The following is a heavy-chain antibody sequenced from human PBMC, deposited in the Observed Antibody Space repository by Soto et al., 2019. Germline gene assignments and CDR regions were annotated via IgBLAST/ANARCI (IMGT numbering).Heavy chain of an antibody. CDR3: AREVDSSGYYGWYFDY. CDR2: ISASGSMI. CDR1: GFAFGSYH. J-gene: IGHJ2*01. V-gene: IGHV3-48*03. D-gene: IGHD3-22*01. Sequence: EVKLVESGGGLAQPGGSLRVSCAASGFAFGSYHMNWVRQAPGKGLEWISYISASGSMIHYADSVKGRFTISRDNAEMLLYLQMNSLRADDTAIYFCAREVDSSGYYGWYFDYWGRGTLVTVSS.